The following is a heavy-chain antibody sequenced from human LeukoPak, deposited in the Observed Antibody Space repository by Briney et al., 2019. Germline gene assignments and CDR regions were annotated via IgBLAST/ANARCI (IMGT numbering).Heavy chain of an antibody. D-gene: IGHD3-10*01. CDR1: GFTFDSYA. Sequence: GGSLRLSCAASGFTFDSYAMGWVRRAPGRGLEWVSAISGSATGTYYADSVKGRFTISRDNSKKTLHLQMNSLRAEDTAIYYCARGGSYYYGSGRDFDYWGQGTLVTVSS. CDR2: ISGSATGT. J-gene: IGHJ4*02. V-gene: IGHV3-23*01. CDR3: ARGGSYYYGSGRDFDY.